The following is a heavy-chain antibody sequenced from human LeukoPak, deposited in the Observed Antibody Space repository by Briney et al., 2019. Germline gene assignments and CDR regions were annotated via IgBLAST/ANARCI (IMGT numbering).Heavy chain of an antibody. CDR3: AKSPPNYYDSSGPLDAFDI. Sequence: GGSLRLSCAASGFTFSSYAMSWVRQAPGKGLEWVSAISGSGGSTYYADSVKGRFTISRDNSKNTLYLQMNSLSAEDTAVYYCAKSPPNYYDSSGPLDAFDIWGQGTMVTVSS. CDR2: ISGSGGST. V-gene: IGHV3-23*01. D-gene: IGHD3-22*01. CDR1: GFTFSSYA. J-gene: IGHJ3*02.